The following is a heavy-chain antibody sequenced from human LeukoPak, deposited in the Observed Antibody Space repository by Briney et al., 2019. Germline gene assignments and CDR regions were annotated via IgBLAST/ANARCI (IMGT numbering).Heavy chain of an antibody. CDR2: ISDNGDDT. V-gene: IGHV3-23*01. Sequence: GGSLRLSCAASGFTFSSYAMIWVRQAPGKGLDWVSSISDNGDDTYYADSVKGRFTISRDKSTNTLYLQMNSLRADVTAVYYCARGYYGNYVAVDYWGQGTLVTVSS. D-gene: IGHD4-11*01. CDR1: GFTFSSYA. J-gene: IGHJ4*02. CDR3: ARGYYGNYVAVDY.